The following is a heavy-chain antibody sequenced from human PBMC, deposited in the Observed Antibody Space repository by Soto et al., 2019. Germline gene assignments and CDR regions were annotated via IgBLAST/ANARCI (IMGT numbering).Heavy chain of an antibody. D-gene: IGHD5-12*01. V-gene: IGHV3-9*01. Sequence: ESGGGLVQPGRSLRLSCAASGSTFDDYAMHWVRQAPGKGLEWVSGISWNSGSIGYADSVKGRFTISRDNAKNSLYLQMNSLRAEDTALYYCAKDSSAFIVAVGYWGQGTLVTVSS. J-gene: IGHJ4*02. CDR2: ISWNSGSI. CDR1: GSTFDDYA. CDR3: AKDSSAFIVAVGY.